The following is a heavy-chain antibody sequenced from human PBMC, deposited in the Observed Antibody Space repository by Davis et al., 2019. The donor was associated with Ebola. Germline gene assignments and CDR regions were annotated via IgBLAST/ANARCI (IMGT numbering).Heavy chain of an antibody. CDR2: IYPGDSDT. V-gene: IGHV5-51*01. Sequence: GESLKISCNGSGYTFTSYWIAWVRQMPGKGLEWMGIIYPGDSDTRYSPSFQGQVTISADKSISTAYLQWSSLKASDTAMYYCARHYCSGGSCYSGGYYYYYDMDVWGQGTTVTVSS. D-gene: IGHD2-15*01. CDR1: GYTFTSYW. CDR3: ARHYCSGGSCYSGGYYYYYDMDV. J-gene: IGHJ6*02.